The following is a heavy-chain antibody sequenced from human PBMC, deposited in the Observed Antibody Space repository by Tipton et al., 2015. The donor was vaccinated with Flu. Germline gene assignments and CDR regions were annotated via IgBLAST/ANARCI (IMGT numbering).Heavy chain of an antibody. D-gene: IGHD6-13*01. V-gene: IGHV1-18*01. J-gene: IGHJ4*02. CDR2: ISGYNDNT. Sequence: QVQLVQSGAEVKKPGASVKVSCKASGYTFTSYGISWVRQAPGQGLEWMGWISGYNDNTRYAQTFQGRLTMTTDTSTSTAYMELRSLRSDDTAVYYCARGPRSGSSLDSWGQGTLVTVSS. CDR3: ARGPRSGSSLDS. CDR1: GYTFTSYG.